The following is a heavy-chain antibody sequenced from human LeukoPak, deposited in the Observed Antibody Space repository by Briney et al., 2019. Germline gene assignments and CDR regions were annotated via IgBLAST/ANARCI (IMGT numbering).Heavy chain of an antibody. V-gene: IGHV1-2*02. J-gene: IGHJ4*02. Sequence: VASVKVSCKTSGYTFTAYYIHWMRQAPGQGPEWMGWINPNNGVTEFAQTFQDRVTMTSGTSVSTAFMELSSLRSDDTAVYFCARTVHADTGGYGQFDSWGQGTQVTVSS. D-gene: IGHD3-22*01. CDR2: INPNNGVT. CDR3: ARTVHADTGGYGQFDS. CDR1: GYTFTAYY.